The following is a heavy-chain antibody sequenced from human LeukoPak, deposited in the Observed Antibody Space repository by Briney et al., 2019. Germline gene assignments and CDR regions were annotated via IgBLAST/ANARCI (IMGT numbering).Heavy chain of an antibody. J-gene: IGHJ4*02. CDR3: ARPSHCSGGSCYPYYFDY. CDR2: IYPGDSDT. Sequence: GGSLKISCKGSGYSFTSYWIGWVRQMPGKGLEWMGIIYPGDSDTRYSPSFQGQVTISADKSISTAYLQWSSLKASDTAMYYCARPSHCSGGSCYPYYFDYWGQGTLVTVSS. D-gene: IGHD2-15*01. CDR1: GYSFTSYW. V-gene: IGHV5-51*01.